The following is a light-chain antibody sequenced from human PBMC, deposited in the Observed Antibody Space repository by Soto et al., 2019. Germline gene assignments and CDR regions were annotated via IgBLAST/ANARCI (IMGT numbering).Light chain of an antibody. CDR2: EVR. CDR1: SSDVGGYDF. V-gene: IGLV2-14*01. CDR3: SSYTSSSTYV. J-gene: IGLJ1*01. Sequence: QSALTQPASVSGSVGQSITISCTGTSSDVGGYDFVSWYQHHPGKAPKLIIYEVRTRPSGVSDRFSGSKSGNTASLTISGLQADDEADYYCSSYTSSSTYVFGTGTKVTVL.